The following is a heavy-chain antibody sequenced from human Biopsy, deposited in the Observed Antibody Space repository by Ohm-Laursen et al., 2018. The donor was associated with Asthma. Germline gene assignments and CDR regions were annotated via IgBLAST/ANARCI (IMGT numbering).Heavy chain of an antibody. V-gene: IGHV4-34*01. CDR3: ARGPELDV. CDR1: PGSFSGFY. CDR2: TNERGVT. Sequence: GTLSLTCDVYPGSFSGFYWTWIRQSPEKGLEWIGETNERGVTNNNPSLKSRVIISIDTYWNRVSLKLTSATAADTAVYYCARGPELDVWGQGTTVTVSS. J-gene: IGHJ6*02.